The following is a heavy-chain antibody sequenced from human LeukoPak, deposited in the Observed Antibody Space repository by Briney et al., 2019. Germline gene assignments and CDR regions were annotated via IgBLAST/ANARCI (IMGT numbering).Heavy chain of an antibody. CDR1: GFTFGSYG. CDR3: ARDNPDMITFGGVIVFGYFDY. D-gene: IGHD3-16*02. V-gene: IGHV3-33*01. CDR2: IWYDGSNK. J-gene: IGHJ4*02. Sequence: PGGSLRLSCAASGFTFGSYGMHWVRQAPGKGLEWVAVIWYDGSNKYYADSVKGRFTISRDNSKNTLYLQMNSLRAEDTAVYYCARDNPDMITFGGVIVFGYFDYWGQGTLVTVSS.